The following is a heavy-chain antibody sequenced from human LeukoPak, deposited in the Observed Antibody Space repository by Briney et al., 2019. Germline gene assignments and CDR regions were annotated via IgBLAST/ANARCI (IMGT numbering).Heavy chain of an antibody. CDR2: ISGSGGST. V-gene: IGHV3-23*01. D-gene: IGHD4-11*01. J-gene: IGHJ4*02. Sequence: GGSLRLSCAASGFTFSSYAMSWVRQAPGKGLEWVSAISGSGGSTYYADSVKGRFTISRDNSKNTLYLQMNSLRAEDTAVYYCANYRTSYSREGYFDYWGQGTLVTVSS. CDR3: ANYRTSYSREGYFDY. CDR1: GFTFSSYA.